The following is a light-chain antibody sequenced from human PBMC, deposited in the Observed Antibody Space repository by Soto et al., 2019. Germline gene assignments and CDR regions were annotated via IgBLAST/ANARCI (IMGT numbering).Light chain of an antibody. CDR2: AAS. CDR3: QHCYNLPIA. CDR1: QGSSNY. Sequence: DIQMTMSPASLSASVGDRVTITCRASQGSSNYLAWYQQKPGKVPKLLIYAASTLQSGVPSRFSGSGSGTDFTLTISSLQPEDVATYYCQHCYNLPIAFGHGTRLEI. J-gene: IGKJ5*01. V-gene: IGKV1-27*01.